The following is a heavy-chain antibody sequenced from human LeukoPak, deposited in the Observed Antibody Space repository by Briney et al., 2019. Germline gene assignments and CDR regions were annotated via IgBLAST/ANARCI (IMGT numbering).Heavy chain of an antibody. V-gene: IGHV4-39*01. J-gene: IGHJ5*02. Sequence: SETLSLTXTVSGGSISSSSYYWGWIRQPPGKGLEWIGSIYYSGSTYYNPSLKSRVTISVDTSKNQFSLKLSSVTAADTAVYYCASWSGYYSGWFDPWGQGTLVTVSS. CDR3: ASWSGYYSGWFDP. CDR2: IYYSGST. CDR1: GGSISSSSYY. D-gene: IGHD3-3*01.